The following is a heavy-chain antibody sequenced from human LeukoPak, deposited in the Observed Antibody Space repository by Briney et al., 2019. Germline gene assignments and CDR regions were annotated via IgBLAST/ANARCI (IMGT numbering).Heavy chain of an antibody. CDR2: INHSGST. CDR3: ARQDIVVVPAASPVLTLYYFDY. V-gene: IGHV4-34*01. J-gene: IGHJ4*02. D-gene: IGHD2-2*01. CDR1: GGSFSGYY. Sequence: PSETLSLTCAVYGGSFSGYYWSWIRQPPGKGLEWIGEINHSGSTNYNPSLKSRVTISVDTSKNQFSLKLSSVTAADTAVYYCARQDIVVVPAASPVLTLYYFDYWGQGTLVTVSS.